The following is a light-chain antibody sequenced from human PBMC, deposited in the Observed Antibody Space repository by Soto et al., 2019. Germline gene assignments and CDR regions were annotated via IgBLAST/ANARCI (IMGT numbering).Light chain of an antibody. J-gene: IGKJ5*01. V-gene: IGKV3-20*01. CDR2: GAS. CDR3: QQYGSSSIT. CDR1: QSVSSSY. Sequence: EIVLTQSPGTLSLSPGERATLSCRASQSVSSSYLAWYQQKPGQAPRHLIYGASSRATGIPDRFSGSGSGTDFTLTISRLEPEDFAVYYCQQYGSSSITIGQGTRLEIK.